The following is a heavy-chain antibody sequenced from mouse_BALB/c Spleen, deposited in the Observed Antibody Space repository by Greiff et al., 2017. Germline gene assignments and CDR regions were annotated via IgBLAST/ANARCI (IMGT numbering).Heavy chain of an antibody. V-gene: IGHV2-9*02. CDR1: GFSLTSYG. J-gene: IGHJ4*01. CDR2: IWAGGST. CDR3: ARVGVYYAMDY. Sequence: VQVVESGPGLVAPSQSLSITCTVSGFSLTSYGVHWVRQPPGKGLEWLGVIWAGGSTNYNSALMSRLSISKDNSKSQVFLKMNSLQTDDTAMYYCARVGVYYAMDYWGQGTSVTVSS.